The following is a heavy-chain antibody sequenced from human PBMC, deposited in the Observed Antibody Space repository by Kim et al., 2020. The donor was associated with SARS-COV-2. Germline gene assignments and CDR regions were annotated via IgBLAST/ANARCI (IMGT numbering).Heavy chain of an antibody. Sequence: PSLKSRVTISVDTSKNQFALKLSSVTAADTAVYYCARGLRGYYYYYGMDVWGQGTTVTVSS. V-gene: IGHV4-34*01. CDR3: ARGLRGYYYYYGMDV. D-gene: IGHD3-10*01. J-gene: IGHJ6*02.